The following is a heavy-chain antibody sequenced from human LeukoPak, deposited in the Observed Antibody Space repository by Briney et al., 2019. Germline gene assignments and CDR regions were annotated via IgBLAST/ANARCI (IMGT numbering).Heavy chain of an antibody. J-gene: IGHJ4*02. CDR3: AKDDAWLRFGE. CDR1: VFTFSNFA. V-gene: IGHV3-23*01. D-gene: IGHD3-10*01. Sequence: PGGSLRVSCAASVFTFSNFAMSWVRQAPGKGLEWVSSISGGGASTYYADSVKGRFTISRDNSKNTLYLEVISLTAEDTAVYYCAKDDAWLRFGEWSQGTLVTVSS. CDR2: ISGGGAST.